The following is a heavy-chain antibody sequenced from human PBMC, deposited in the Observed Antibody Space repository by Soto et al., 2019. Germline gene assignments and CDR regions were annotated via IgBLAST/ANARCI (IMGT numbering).Heavy chain of an antibody. Sequence: SETLSLTCTVSGGSVSSGDYYWSWIRQPPGKGLEWIGNIYYSGSTNYNPSLKSRATISVDTSKNQFSLKVSSATAADTAVYYCARIPVDTSMIYWLDPWGQGTLVTVS. J-gene: IGHJ5*02. CDR3: ARIPVDTSMIYWLDP. CDR2: IYYSGST. CDR1: GGSVSSGDYY. D-gene: IGHD5-18*01. V-gene: IGHV4-61*08.